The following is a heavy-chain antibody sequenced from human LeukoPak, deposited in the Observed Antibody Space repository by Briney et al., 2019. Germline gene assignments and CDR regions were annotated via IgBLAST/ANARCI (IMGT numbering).Heavy chain of an antibody. V-gene: IGHV1-46*01. D-gene: IGHD6-13*01. Sequence: ASVKVSCKASGSTFTRYYIHWVRQAPGQGLDWMGMINPSSGSTRFAQMFQDRVTISVDTSKNQFSLKLSSVTAADTAVYYCARVQYSSSWYFEYWGQGTLVTVSS. CDR1: GSTFTRYY. J-gene: IGHJ4*02. CDR2: INPSSGST. CDR3: ARVQYSSSWYFEY.